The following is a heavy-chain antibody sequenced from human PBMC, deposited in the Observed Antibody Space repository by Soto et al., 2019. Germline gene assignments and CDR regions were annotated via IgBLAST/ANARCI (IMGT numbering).Heavy chain of an antibody. CDR1: GGTIRSPDW. J-gene: IGHJ5*02. V-gene: IGHV4-4*01. Sequence: TLSLTCAVSGGTIRSPDWWTWVRQPPGKGLEWIGEIFQSGSPNYTPSLESRVTISVDKSKNQFSLTLTSVTAADTAVYFCARGRGRYSGGWSGFDPWGQGILVNVSS. CDR2: IFQSGSP. D-gene: IGHD6-19*01. CDR3: ARGRGRYSGGWSGFDP.